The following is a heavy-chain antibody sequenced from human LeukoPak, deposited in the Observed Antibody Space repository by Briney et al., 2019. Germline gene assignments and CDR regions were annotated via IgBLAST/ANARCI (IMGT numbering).Heavy chain of an antibody. V-gene: IGHV4-59*01. CDR1: GGSISGYY. Sequence: PSETLSLTCTVSGGSISGYYWTWVRQPPGKGLEWIGYIYYSGATNSNPSLKSRVTISIDTSKNRFSLKLSSVTAADTAVYYCATLGMGIASFQDWGQGTLVTVSS. CDR2: IYYSGAT. J-gene: IGHJ1*01. CDR3: ATLGMGIASFQD. D-gene: IGHD6-13*01.